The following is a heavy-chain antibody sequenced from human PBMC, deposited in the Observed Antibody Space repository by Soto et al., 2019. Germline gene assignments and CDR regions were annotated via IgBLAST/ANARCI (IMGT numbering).Heavy chain of an antibody. CDR2: IYHSGST. J-gene: IGHJ4*02. V-gene: IGHV4-30-2*01. CDR1: GGSISRGGYS. D-gene: IGHD4-17*01. CDR3: ARGDHYGSYSGDRYYFDY. Sequence: SETLSLTCAASGGSISRGGYSWNWIRQPPGKGLEWIGYIYHSGSTSYDPSLKSRVTISVDKSKNQFSLKLSSVTAADTAVYYCARGDHYGSYSGDRYYFDYWGRGTLVTVSS.